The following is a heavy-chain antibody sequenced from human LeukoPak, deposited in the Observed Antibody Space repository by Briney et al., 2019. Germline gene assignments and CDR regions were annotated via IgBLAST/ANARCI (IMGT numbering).Heavy chain of an antibody. J-gene: IGHJ4*02. Sequence: GASVKVSCKASGYTFTGYYMHWVRQAPGQGLEWMGRINPNSGGTNYAQKFQGRVTMTRDTSISTAYMELSRLRSDDTAVYYCARGGYYYDSSFRGDYWGQGTLVTVSS. CDR3: ARGGYYYDSSFRGDY. D-gene: IGHD3-22*01. CDR1: GYTFTGYY. CDR2: INPNSGGT. V-gene: IGHV1-2*06.